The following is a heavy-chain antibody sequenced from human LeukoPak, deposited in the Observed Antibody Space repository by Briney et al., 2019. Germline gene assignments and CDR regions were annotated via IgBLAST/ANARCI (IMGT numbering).Heavy chain of an antibody. CDR3: IRHRGGVDTFDY. J-gene: IGHJ4*02. Sequence: GGSLRLSCATSGFTFNNAWMNWVRQAPGKGLERVGRIKSKTDGGTTDYAAPVKGRFTISRDDSKNTLYLQMNSLKTEYTAVDYCIRHRGGVDTFDYWGQGTLVTVSS. CDR1: GFTFNNAW. D-gene: IGHD3-16*01. CDR2: IKSKTDGGTT. V-gene: IGHV3-15*01.